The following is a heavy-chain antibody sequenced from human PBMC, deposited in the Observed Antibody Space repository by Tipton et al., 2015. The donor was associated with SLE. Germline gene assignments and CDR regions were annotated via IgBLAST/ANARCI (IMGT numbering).Heavy chain of an antibody. D-gene: IGHD6-19*01. CDR2: IYSGGGT. J-gene: IGHJ4*02. CDR1: GFIVSSDY. Sequence: SLRLSCAASGFIVSSDYTSWIRLAPGRGLEWVSAIYSGGGTFYADSVKGRFTISRDTSKNTLYLQMNSLRDEDTAVYYCAARSGRGWYYFDSWGQGTLVSLSS. V-gene: IGHV3-53*05. CDR3: AARSGRGWYYFDS.